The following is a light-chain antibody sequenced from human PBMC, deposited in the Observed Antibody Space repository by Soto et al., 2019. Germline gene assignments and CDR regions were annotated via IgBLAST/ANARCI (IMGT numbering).Light chain of an antibody. CDR1: QRISSY. CDR2: AAS. V-gene: IGKV1-39*01. CDR3: QQSYNTHT. Sequence: DIQMTQSPSSLSASVGDRVTITCRASQRISSYLNWYQQKPGKAPKLLIYAASSLQSGVPSRFSGSGSGTDFTLTISSLQPEDFVTYYCQQSYNTHTFGQGTKLEIK. J-gene: IGKJ2*01.